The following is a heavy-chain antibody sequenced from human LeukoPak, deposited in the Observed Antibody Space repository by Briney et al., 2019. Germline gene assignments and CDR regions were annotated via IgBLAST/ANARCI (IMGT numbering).Heavy chain of an antibody. CDR1: GGSISSSSYY. V-gene: IGHV4-39*07. Sequence: PSETLSLTCTVSGGSISSSSYYWGWIRQPPGKGLEWIGSIYYSGSTYYNPSLKSRVTISVDTSKNQFSLKLSSVTAADTAVYYCARGKSGRTYYDILTGYQRYYYYYMDVWGKGTTVTVSS. J-gene: IGHJ6*03. CDR3: ARGKSGRTYYDILTGYQRYYYYYMDV. D-gene: IGHD3-9*01. CDR2: IYYSGST.